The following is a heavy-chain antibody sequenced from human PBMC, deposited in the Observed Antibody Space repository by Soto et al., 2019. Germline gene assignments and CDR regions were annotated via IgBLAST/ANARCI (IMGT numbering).Heavy chain of an antibody. V-gene: IGHV3-66*01. CDR3: ARDFVVGGPTINYYYGMDV. J-gene: IGHJ6*02. Sequence: GSLRLSCAASGFTVSSNYMSWVRQAPGKGLEWISIIYSAGNTYYADSVKGRFTISRDNSKNTLYLQMSSLGAEDTAVYYCARDFVVGGPTINYYYGMDVWGQGSTVTVSS. CDR2: IYSAGNT. CDR1: GFTVSSNY. D-gene: IGHD2-15*01.